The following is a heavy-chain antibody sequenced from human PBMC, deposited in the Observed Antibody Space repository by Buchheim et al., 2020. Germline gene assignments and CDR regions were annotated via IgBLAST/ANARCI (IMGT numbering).Heavy chain of an antibody. CDR2: IYHSGST. CDR1: GGSISSSNW. J-gene: IGHJ6*02. V-gene: IGHV4-4*02. CDR3: ASRRGVTEPYYYYGMDV. Sequence: QVQLQESGPGLVKPSGTLSLTCAVSGGSISSSNWWSWVRQPPGKGLAWIGDIYHSGSTNYTPSLKSRVPISVEKSKNQFSLKLSSVTAADTAVYYCASRRGVTEPYYYYGMDVWGQGTT. D-gene: IGHD3-10*01.